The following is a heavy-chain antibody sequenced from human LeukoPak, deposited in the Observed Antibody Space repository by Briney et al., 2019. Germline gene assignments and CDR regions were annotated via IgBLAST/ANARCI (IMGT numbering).Heavy chain of an antibody. Sequence: ASVKVSCKASGYTFTSYGISWVRQAPGQGLEWMGWISAYSGNTNYAQKLQGRVTMTTDTSTSTAYMELRSLRSDDTAVYYCARDGAYYYDSSGYYQFDYWGQGTLVTVSS. J-gene: IGHJ4*02. CDR1: GYTFTSYG. CDR3: ARDGAYYYDSSGYYQFDY. CDR2: ISAYSGNT. D-gene: IGHD3-22*01. V-gene: IGHV1-18*01.